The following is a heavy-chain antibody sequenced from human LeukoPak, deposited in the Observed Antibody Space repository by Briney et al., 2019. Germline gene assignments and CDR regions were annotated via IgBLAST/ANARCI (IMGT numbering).Heavy chain of an antibody. D-gene: IGHD6-19*01. CDR2: ILGSGGST. V-gene: IGHV3-23*01. J-gene: IGHJ3*01. CDR3: AKMYSTGWLHAFDV. Sequence: GGSLRLSCAAAGFTFNSYAMSWVRQAPGKGLEWVSGILGSGGSTYYADSVKGRFTISRDNSKSTLPLQMISLRVEDTAVYYCAKMYSTGWLHAFDVWGQGTVVTVSS. CDR1: GFTFNSYA.